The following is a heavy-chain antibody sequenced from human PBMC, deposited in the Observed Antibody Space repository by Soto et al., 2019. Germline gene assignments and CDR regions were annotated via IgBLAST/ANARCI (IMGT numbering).Heavy chain of an antibody. CDR1: GGSISSYY. CDR2: IYYSGST. CDR3: ARYCGGACLYYYYGMDV. J-gene: IGHJ6*02. D-gene: IGHD2-21*02. Sequence: SETLSLTCTVSGGSISSYYWSWIRQPPGKGLEWIGYIYYSGSTNYNPSLKSRVTISVDTSKNQFSLKLSSVTAADTAVYYCARYCGGACLYYYYGMDVWGQGTTVTVSS. V-gene: IGHV4-59*12.